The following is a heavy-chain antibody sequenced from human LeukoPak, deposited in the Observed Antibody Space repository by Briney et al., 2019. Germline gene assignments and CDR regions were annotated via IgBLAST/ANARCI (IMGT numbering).Heavy chain of an antibody. CDR2: VDPEGGET. J-gene: IGHJ4*02. V-gene: IGHV1-69-2*01. CDR1: GYTFTDYY. CDR3: ATDSTVRGPIPRGYFDY. D-gene: IGHD3-10*01. Sequence: ATVKISCKVSGYTFTDYYMHWVQQAPGKGLEWMGLVDPEGGETIYAEKFQGRVTITADTSTDTAYMELSSLRSEDTAVYYCATDSTVRGPIPRGYFDYWGQGTLVTVSS.